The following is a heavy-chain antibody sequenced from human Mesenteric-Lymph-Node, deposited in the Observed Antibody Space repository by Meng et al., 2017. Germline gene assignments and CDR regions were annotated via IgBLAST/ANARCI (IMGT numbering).Heavy chain of an antibody. Sequence: EQLQQWGAGLLQPSETLSLTCAVYGGSFSGYYWSWIRQPPGKGLEWIGYIYYSGSTNYNPSLKSRVTISVDTSKNQFSLKLSSVTAADTAVYYCARVTKGLRFLEWLPAYYFDYWGQGTLVTVSS. J-gene: IGHJ4*02. D-gene: IGHD3-3*01. CDR1: GGSFSGYY. V-gene: IGHV4-34*11. CDR2: IYYSGST. CDR3: ARVTKGLRFLEWLPAYYFDY.